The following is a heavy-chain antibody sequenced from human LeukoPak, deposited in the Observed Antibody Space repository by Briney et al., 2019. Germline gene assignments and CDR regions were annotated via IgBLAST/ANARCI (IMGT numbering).Heavy chain of an antibody. D-gene: IGHD5-18*01. J-gene: IGHJ6*03. Sequence: PGGSLRLSCAASGFTFSMYAMTWVRQAPGKGLEWVSTISGSSGSTYYADSVKGRFTISRDNAKNSLYLQMNSLRAEDTAVYYCARAGYSYGRIDYYYMDVWGKGTTVTVSS. CDR2: ISGSSGST. CDR1: GFTFSMYA. CDR3: ARAGYSYGRIDYYYMDV. V-gene: IGHV3-23*01.